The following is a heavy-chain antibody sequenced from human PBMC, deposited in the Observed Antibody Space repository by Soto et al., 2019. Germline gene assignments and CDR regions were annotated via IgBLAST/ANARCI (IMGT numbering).Heavy chain of an antibody. D-gene: IGHD4-17*01. CDR1: VGSISSGGYY. J-gene: IGHJ3*02. CDR2: IYYSGST. Sequence: QVQLQESGPGLVKPSQTLSLTCTVSVGSISSGGYYWSWIRQHPGKGLEWIGYIYYSGSTYYNPSLKSLVTISVDTSKNQFSLKLSSVTAADTAVYYCARDKDYGDQYDAFDIWGQGTMVTVSS. V-gene: IGHV4-31*01. CDR3: ARDKDYGDQYDAFDI.